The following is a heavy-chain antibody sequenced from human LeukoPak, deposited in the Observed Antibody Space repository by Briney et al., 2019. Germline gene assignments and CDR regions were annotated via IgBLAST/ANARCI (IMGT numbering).Heavy chain of an antibody. CDR3: ARGPVPAATMGDSSWALFDY. CDR2: IYYSGST. Sequence: PSETLSLTCTVSGGSISSSSYYWGWIRQPPGKGLEWIGSIYYSGSTYYNPSLKSRVTISVDTSKNQFSLKLSSVTAADTAVYYCARGPVPAATMGDSSWALFDYWGQGTLVTVSS. V-gene: IGHV4-39*01. D-gene: IGHD2-2*01. CDR1: GGSISSSSYY. J-gene: IGHJ4*02.